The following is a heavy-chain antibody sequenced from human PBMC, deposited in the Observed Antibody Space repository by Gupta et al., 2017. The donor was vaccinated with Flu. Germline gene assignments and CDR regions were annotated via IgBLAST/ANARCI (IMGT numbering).Heavy chain of an antibody. CDR2: ISVYNGNT. V-gene: IGHV1-18*01. J-gene: IGHJ4*02. Sequence: QVQLVQSGAEVKNPGASVRVSCKTSGYSFSDYGLHWVRQAPGQALEWMGGISVYNGNTDYAQKFQGRVTMTTDTSTTTDYMELARLTSDDTAVDDCARIMGATGGCDFWGRGALVTGSS. CDR3: ARIMGATGGCDF. CDR1: GYSFSDYG. D-gene: IGHD2-8*01.